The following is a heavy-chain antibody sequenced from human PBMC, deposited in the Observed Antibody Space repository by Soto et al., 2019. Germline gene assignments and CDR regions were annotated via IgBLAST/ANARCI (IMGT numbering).Heavy chain of an antibody. CDR2: IKSKTDGGTT. CDR1: GFTFSNAW. Sequence: GGSLRLSCAASGFTFSNAWMNWVRQAPGKGLEWVGRIKSKTDGGTTDYAAPVKGRFTISRDDSKNTLYLQMNSLKTEDTAVYYCTTKDWGYYYYGMDVWGQGTTVTVSS. D-gene: IGHD7-27*01. CDR3: TTKDWGYYYYGMDV. V-gene: IGHV3-15*07. J-gene: IGHJ6*02.